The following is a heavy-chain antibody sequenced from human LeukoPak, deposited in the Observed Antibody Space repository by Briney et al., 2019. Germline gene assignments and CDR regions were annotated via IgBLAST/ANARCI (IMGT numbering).Heavy chain of an antibody. Sequence: KPGESLNISRKGSGYSFTSYWIGWVRPMPGNGLEWMGIIYPGDSDTRYSPSFQGQVTISADKSISTAYLQWSSLKASDTAMYYCARRSTPTVQFDYWGQGTLVTVSS. V-gene: IGHV5-51*03. CDR2: IYPGDSDT. CDR3: ARRSTPTVQFDY. CDR1: GYSFTSYW. D-gene: IGHD1-26*01. J-gene: IGHJ4*02.